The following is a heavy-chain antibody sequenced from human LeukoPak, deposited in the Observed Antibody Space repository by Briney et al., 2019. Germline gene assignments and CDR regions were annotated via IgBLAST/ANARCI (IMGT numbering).Heavy chain of an antibody. CDR3: AKVSRFAVVPAAMLDY. CDR1: GFTFSSYA. Sequence: QPGGSLRLSCAASGFTFSSYAMSWVRQAPGKGLEWVSAISGSGDITYYADSVKGRFTMSRDNFKNTLYLQMNSLRAEDTAVYYCAKVSRFAVVPAAMLDYWGQGIQVTVSS. J-gene: IGHJ4*02. CDR2: ISGSGDIT. D-gene: IGHD2-2*01. V-gene: IGHV3-23*01.